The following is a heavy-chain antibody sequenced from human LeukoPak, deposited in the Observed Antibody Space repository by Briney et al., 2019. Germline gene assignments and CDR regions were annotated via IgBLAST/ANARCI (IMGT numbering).Heavy chain of an antibody. D-gene: IGHD6-6*01. CDR2: ISSSSNYI. Sequence: GGSLRLSCAASGFTFSSYTMNWVRQAPGKGLEWVSSISSSSNYIYYADSVQGRFTISRDNAENSLYPQMDSLRAEDTAVYYCASVKLAARPYGWFDPWGQGTLVTVSS. J-gene: IGHJ5*02. V-gene: IGHV3-21*01. CDR1: GFTFSSYT. CDR3: ASVKLAARPYGWFDP.